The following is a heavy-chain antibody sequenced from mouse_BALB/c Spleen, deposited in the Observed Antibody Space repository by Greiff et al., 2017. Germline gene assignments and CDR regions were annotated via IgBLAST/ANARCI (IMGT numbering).Heavy chain of an antibody. V-gene: IGHV5-12-2*01. CDR3: AGGGSSYFDY. CDR1: GFTFSSYT. Sequence: EVMLVESGGGLVQPGGSLKLSCAASGFTFSSYTMSWVRQTPEKRLEWVAYISNGGGSTYYPDTVKGRFTISRDNAKNTLYLQMSSLKSEDTAMYYCAGGGSSYFDYWGQGTTLTVSS. CDR2: ISNGGGST. J-gene: IGHJ2*01. D-gene: IGHD1-1*01.